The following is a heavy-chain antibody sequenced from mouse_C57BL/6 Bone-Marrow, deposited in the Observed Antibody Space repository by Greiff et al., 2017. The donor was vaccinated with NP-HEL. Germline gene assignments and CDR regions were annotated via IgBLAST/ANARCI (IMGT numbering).Heavy chain of an antibody. CDR3: ASPPYYYGSSSFAY. CDR1: GYTFTSYG. D-gene: IGHD1-1*01. CDR2: IYPRSGNT. V-gene: IGHV1-81*01. Sequence: VQLQQSGAELARPGASVKLSCNASGYTFTSYGISWVKRRTGQGLEWIGEIYPRSGNTYYNEKFKGKATLTADKSSSTAYMELRSLTSEDSAVYFCASPPYYYGSSSFAYWGQGTLVTVSA. J-gene: IGHJ3*01.